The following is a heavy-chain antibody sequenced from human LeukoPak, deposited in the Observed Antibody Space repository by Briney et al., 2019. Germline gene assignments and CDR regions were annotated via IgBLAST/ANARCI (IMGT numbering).Heavy chain of an antibody. CDR2: INPSGGST. D-gene: IGHD1-26*01. CDR3: ARDLATAALIDP. CDR1: GYTFTSYY. V-gene: IGHV1-46*01. J-gene: IGHJ5*02. Sequence: VASVKVSCKASGYTFTSYYMHWVRQAPGQGLEWMGIINPSGGSTSYAQKFQGRVTMTRDTSTSTVYMELSSLSSEDTAVYYCARDLATAALIDPWGQGTLVTVSS.